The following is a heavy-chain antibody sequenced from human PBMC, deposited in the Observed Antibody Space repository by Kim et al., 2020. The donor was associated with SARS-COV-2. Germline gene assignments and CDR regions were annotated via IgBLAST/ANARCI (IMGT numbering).Heavy chain of an antibody. D-gene: IGHD2-15*01. CDR2: IIPIFGTA. Sequence: SVKVSCKASGGTFSSYAISWVRQAPGQGLEWMGGIIPIFGTANYAQKFQGRVTITADESTSTAYMELSSLRSEDTAVYYCARDVLDCSGGSCYSEYFDYWGQGTLVTVSS. V-gene: IGHV1-69*13. CDR3: ARDVLDCSGGSCYSEYFDY. J-gene: IGHJ4*02. CDR1: GGTFSSYA.